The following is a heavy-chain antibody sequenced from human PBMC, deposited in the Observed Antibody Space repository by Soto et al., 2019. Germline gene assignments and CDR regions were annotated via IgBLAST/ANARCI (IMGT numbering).Heavy chain of an antibody. CDR3: ALTPLGYCSSTSCYTNRNYYYYYGMDV. CDR2: ISGSGGST. D-gene: IGHD2-2*02. J-gene: IGHJ6*02. V-gene: IGHV3-23*01. CDR1: GFTFSSYA. Sequence: GGSLRLSCAASGFTFSSYAMSWVRQAPGKGLEWVSAISGSGGSTYYADSVEGRFTISRDNSKNTLYLQMNSLRAEDTAVYYCALTPLGYCSSTSCYTNRNYYYYYGMDVWGQGTTVTVSS.